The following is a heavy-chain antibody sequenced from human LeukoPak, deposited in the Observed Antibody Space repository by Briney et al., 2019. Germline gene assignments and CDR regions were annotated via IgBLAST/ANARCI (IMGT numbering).Heavy chain of an antibody. D-gene: IGHD5-24*01. V-gene: IGHV4-59*11. CDR2: IYDSGST. J-gene: IGHJ3*02. CDR3: ARDVSGARWGAFDI. Sequence: PSETLSLTCKVSGGSFSSHYWSWIRQAPGKGLEWIGNIYDSGSTNYNPTLKSRVTISLDTSKNQFSLKLRSVTAADTAVYYCARDVSGARWGAFDIWGQGAMVTVSS. CDR1: GGSFSSHY.